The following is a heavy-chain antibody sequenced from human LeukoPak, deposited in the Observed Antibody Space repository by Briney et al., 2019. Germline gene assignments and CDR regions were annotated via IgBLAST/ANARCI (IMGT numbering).Heavy chain of an antibody. J-gene: IGHJ6*03. Sequence: SVKVSCKASGGTFSSYAISWVPQAPGQGLEWMGGIIPIFGTANYAQKFQGRVTITADESTSTAYMELSSLRSEDTAVYYCARLRRYNWNDGVPYYYYYMDVWGKGTTVTVSS. CDR1: GGTFSSYA. CDR3: ARLRRYNWNDGVPYYYYYMDV. CDR2: IIPIFGTA. V-gene: IGHV1-69*13. D-gene: IGHD1-1*01.